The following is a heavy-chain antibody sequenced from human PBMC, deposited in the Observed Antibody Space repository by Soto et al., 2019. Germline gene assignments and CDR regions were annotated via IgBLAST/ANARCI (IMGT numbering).Heavy chain of an antibody. V-gene: IGHV3-23*01. CDR1: GFTFSSYA. Sequence: GGSLRLSCAASGFTFSSYAMSWVRQAPGKGLEWVSAISGSGGSIYYADSVKGRFTISRDNSKNTLYLQMNSLRAEDTAVYYCAKDRYYDYVWQGGDYWGQGTLVTVSS. J-gene: IGHJ4*02. D-gene: IGHD3-16*01. CDR3: AKDRYYDYVWQGGDY. CDR2: ISGSGGSI.